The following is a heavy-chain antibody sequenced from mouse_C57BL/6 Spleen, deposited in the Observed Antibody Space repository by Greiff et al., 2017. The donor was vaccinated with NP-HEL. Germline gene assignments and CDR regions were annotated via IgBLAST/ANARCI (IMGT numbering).Heavy chain of an antibody. V-gene: IGHV1-82*01. CDR3: ARGYGGYFDV. Sequence: QVQLQQSGPELVKPGASVKISCKASGYAFSSSWMNWVKQRPGKGLEWIGRIYPGDGDTNYNGKFKGKATLTADESSSTAYMQLSSLTSEDSAVYFCARGYGGYFDVWGTGTTVTVSS. D-gene: IGHD2-14*01. CDR1: GYAFSSSW. J-gene: IGHJ1*03. CDR2: IYPGDGDT.